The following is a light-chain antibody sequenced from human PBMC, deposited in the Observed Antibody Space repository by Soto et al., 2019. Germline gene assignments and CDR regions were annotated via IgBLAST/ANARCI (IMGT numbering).Light chain of an antibody. J-gene: IGKJ4*01. CDR1: QTISKF. Sequence: DIQMTQSPSSLSASIGDRGTISCRASQTISKFLNWYQQKPGKAPKLLIYAASTLQSGVPSRFSGNGSGTNFTLTISSLQPEDFATYYWQQSFSTPETFGGGTTVETK. CDR2: AAS. V-gene: IGKV1-39*01. CDR3: QQSFSTPET.